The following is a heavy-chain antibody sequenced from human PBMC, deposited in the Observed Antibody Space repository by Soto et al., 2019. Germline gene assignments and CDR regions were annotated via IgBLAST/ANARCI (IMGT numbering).Heavy chain of an antibody. CDR2: INQDGSGK. D-gene: IGHD1-20*01. CDR3: Y. CDR1: GFTFSSYW. J-gene: IGHJ4*02. V-gene: IGHV3-7*01. Sequence: EVQLVESGGVLVQPGGSLRLSCAASGFTFSSYWMSWVRQAPGKGLEWVANINQDGSGKYYVDSVRGRFTFSRDNAENSLYYCVRGWYNEVWGYYFDYWGQGTLVTVSS.